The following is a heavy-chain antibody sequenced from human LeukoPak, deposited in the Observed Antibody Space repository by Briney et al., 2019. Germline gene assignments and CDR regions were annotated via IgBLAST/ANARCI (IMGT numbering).Heavy chain of an antibody. CDR3: ARLWSYYYDSSGYHGFDY. Sequence: GGSLRLSCAASGFTVSSNYMSWVRQAPGKGLEWMGIIYPGDSDTRYSPSFQGQVTISADKSISTAYLQWSSLKASDTAMYYCARLWSYYYDSSGYHGFDYWGQGTLVTVSS. D-gene: IGHD3-22*01. CDR1: GFTVSSNY. V-gene: IGHV5-51*01. J-gene: IGHJ4*02. CDR2: IYPGDSDT.